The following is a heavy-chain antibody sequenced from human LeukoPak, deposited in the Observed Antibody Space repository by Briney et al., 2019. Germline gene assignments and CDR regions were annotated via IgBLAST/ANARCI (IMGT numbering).Heavy chain of an antibody. D-gene: IGHD3-9*01. CDR1: SGSFSGYY. J-gene: IGHJ4*02. CDR3: ARGCKKRRYFDWLLPFDY. CDR2: INHSGST. Sequence: PSETLSLTCAVYSGSFSGYYWSWIRQPPGKGLEWIGEINHSGSTNYNPSLKSRVTISVDTSKNQFSLKLSSMTAADTAVYYCARGCKKRRYFDWLLPFDYWGQGTLVTVSS. V-gene: IGHV4-34*01.